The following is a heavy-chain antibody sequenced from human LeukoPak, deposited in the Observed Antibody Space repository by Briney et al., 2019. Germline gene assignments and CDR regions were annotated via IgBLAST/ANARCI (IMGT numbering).Heavy chain of an antibody. CDR2: ITSSGRYI. V-gene: IGHV3-21*01. Sequence: GGSLRLSCAASGFSFSSYSMNWVRQAPGKGLEWVSSITSSGRYIYYADSVKGRFTISRDNAKNSLYLQMNSLRAEDTAVYYCARPDSSGYYSDYYYMDVWGKGTTVTVSS. CDR3: ARPDSSGYYSDYYYMDV. J-gene: IGHJ6*03. CDR1: GFSFSSYS. D-gene: IGHD3-22*01.